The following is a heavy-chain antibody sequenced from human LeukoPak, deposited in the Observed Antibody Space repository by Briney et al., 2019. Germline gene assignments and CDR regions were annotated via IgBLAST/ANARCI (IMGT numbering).Heavy chain of an antibody. CDR2: IYHSGST. D-gene: IGHD3-3*01. Sequence: SEALSLTCAVSGYSISSGYYWGWIRQPPGKGLEWIGSIYHSGSTYYNPSLKSRVTISVDTSKNQFSLKLSSVTAADTAVYYCASLLALNFYGFWSGYYDYWGQGTLVTVSS. CDR3: ASLLALNFYGFWSGYYDY. CDR1: GYSISSGYY. V-gene: IGHV4-38-2*01. J-gene: IGHJ4*02.